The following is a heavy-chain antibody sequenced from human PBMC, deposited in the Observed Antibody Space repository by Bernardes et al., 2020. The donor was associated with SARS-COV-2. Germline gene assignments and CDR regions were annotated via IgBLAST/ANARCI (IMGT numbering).Heavy chain of an antibody. Sequence: GGSLRLSCAASGFTFKNYAMIWVRQAPGKGLEWASGISGSGDRTNDADSVKGRFTISRDNSKNTVYLQMNSLRVEDTAIYYCAKPSYDSWSGRYPGDYDYYYGLHVWGQGTTVTVSS. J-gene: IGHJ6*02. V-gene: IGHV3-23*01. D-gene: IGHD3-3*01. CDR3: AKPSYDSWSGRYPGDYDYYYGLHV. CDR2: ISGSGDRT. CDR1: GFTFKNYA.